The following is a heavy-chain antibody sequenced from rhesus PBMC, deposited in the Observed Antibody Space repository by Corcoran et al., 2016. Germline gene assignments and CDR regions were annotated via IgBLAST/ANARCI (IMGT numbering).Heavy chain of an antibody. D-gene: IGHD5-24*01. CDR3: ARNIVGTLYFDY. CDR2: IYGNSAST. J-gene: IGHJ4*01. CDR1: VGSISGYYY. V-gene: IGHV4-73*01. Sequence: QVHLQQWGEGLVKPSETLSLTCAVYVGSISGYYYWSCIRQPPGKGLEWIGYIYGNSASTNYNPSLKNRVTISKDTSKNQFSLKLSSVTAADTAVYYCARNIVGTLYFDYWGQGVLVTVSS.